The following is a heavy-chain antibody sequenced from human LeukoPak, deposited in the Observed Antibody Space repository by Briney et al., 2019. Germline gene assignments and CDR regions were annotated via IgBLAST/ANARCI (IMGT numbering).Heavy chain of an antibody. CDR1: GFTFSRYW. CDR3: AKRDGYYYFDY. V-gene: IGHV3-74*01. J-gene: IGHJ4*02. Sequence: GGSLRLSCAASGFTFSRYWMHWLRQAPGKGPVWVSRISTDGSSTSYADSVKGRFTISRDNGKNTLYLQMNSLRAEDTAVYYCAKRDGYYYFDYWGQGTLVTVSS. D-gene: IGHD3-22*01. CDR2: ISTDGSST.